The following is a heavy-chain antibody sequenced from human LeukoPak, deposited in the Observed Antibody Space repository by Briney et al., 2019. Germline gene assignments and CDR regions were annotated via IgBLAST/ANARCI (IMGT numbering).Heavy chain of an antibody. Sequence: GESLKISCKGSGYSFTNYCIGWVRQMPGKGLEWMGIIYPGDSDTRYSPSFQGQVTISADKSISTAYLQWSSLKASDTAMYYCARPPHSTSDAFDIWGQGTMVTVSS. V-gene: IGHV5-51*01. D-gene: IGHD6-6*01. CDR3: ARPPHSTSDAFDI. CDR2: IYPGDSDT. J-gene: IGHJ3*02. CDR1: GYSFTNYC.